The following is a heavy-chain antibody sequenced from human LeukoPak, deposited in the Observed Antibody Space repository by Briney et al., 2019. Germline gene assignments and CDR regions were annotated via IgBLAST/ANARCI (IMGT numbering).Heavy chain of an antibody. Sequence: SVKVSCKASGGTFSSYAISWVRQAPGQGLEWMGGIIPIFGTANYAQKFQGRVTITTDESTSTAYMELSSLRSEDTAVYYCARGGAASVSYYYYMDVWGKGTTVTVSS. V-gene: IGHV1-69*05. D-gene: IGHD6-13*01. CDR1: GGTFSSYA. J-gene: IGHJ6*03. CDR2: IIPIFGTA. CDR3: ARGGAASVSYYYYMDV.